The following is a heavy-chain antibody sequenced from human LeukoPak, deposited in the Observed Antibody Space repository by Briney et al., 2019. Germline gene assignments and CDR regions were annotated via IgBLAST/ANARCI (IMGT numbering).Heavy chain of an antibody. CDR3: ARDSRAAAGL. D-gene: IGHD6-13*01. J-gene: IGHJ4*02. CDR2: IYTSGCT. V-gene: IGHV4-61*02. Sequence: ASQTLSPTCTVSGGSISSGSYYWSWIRQPAGKGLEWIGRIYTSGCTNYNPSLKSRVTISVDTSKNQFSLKLSSVTAADTAVYYCARDSRAAAGLWGQGTLVTVSS. CDR1: GGSISSGSYY.